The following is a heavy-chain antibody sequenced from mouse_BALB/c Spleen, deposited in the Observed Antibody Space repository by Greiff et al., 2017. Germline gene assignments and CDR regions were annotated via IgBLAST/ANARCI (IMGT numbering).Heavy chain of an antibody. Sequence: EVKLMESGGGLVKPGGSLKLSCAASGFTFSSYAMSWVRQTPEKRLEWVASISSGGSTYYPDSVKGRFTISRDNARNILYLQMSSLRSEDTAMYYCARPSYGNYFDYWGQGTTLTVSS. D-gene: IGHD2-10*01. CDR2: ISSGGST. CDR1: GFTFSSYA. V-gene: IGHV5-6-5*01. J-gene: IGHJ2*01. CDR3: ARPSYGNYFDY.